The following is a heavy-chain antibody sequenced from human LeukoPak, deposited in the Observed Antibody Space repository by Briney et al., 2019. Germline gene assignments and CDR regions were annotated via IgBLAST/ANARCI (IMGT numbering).Heavy chain of an antibody. CDR2: IYSGDST. J-gene: IGHJ4*02. D-gene: IGHD2-2*01. CDR3: ARDSYPSSTSCYDY. CDR1: GFTVSSNY. Sequence: PGGSLRLSCAASGFTVSSNYMSWVRQAPGKGLEWVSVIYSGDSTYYADSVKGRLTISRDNSKNTLYLQMNSLRAEDTAMYYCARDSYPSSTSCYDYWGQGTLVTVSS. V-gene: IGHV3-53*01.